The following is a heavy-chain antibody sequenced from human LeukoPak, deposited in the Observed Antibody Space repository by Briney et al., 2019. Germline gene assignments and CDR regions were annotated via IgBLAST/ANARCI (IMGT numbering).Heavy chain of an antibody. CDR2: IYYSGST. CDR3: ASMYSSGWYYFDY. CDR1: GGSISSYY. V-gene: IGHV4-59*01. Sequence: SETLSLTCTVSGGSISSYYWSWIRQPPGKGLEWIGYIYYSGSTNYNPSLKSRVTISVDTSKNQFSLKLSSVTAADTAVYYCASMYSSGWYYFDYWGQGTLVTVSS. D-gene: IGHD6-19*01. J-gene: IGHJ4*02.